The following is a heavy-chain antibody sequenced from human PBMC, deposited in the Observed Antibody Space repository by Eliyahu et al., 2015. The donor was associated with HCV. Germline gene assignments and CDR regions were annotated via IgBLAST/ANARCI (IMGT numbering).Heavy chain of an antibody. V-gene: IGHV1-46*01. J-gene: IGHJ4*02. Sequence: QVQLVQSGAEVKKPGASVKVFCMASGYTFTTHYMHWVRQAPGQGLEWMGVINPSGGGTNYAQKFQGRVTMTRDTSTSTVFMDLSSLRSDDTAVYYCARDYYDGGGYRSPDYWGQGTLVTVSS. CDR1: GYTFTTHY. D-gene: IGHD3-22*01. CDR2: INPSGGGT. CDR3: ARDYYDGGGYRSPDY.